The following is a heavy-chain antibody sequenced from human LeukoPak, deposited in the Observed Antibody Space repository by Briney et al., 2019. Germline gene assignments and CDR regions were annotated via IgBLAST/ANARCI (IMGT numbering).Heavy chain of an antibody. D-gene: IGHD6-19*01. CDR1: GCSMSTYY. V-gene: IGHV4-4*07. CDR2: IYSTGST. CDR3: ARDDNSGWYSFDY. Sequence: SETLSLTCTVSGCSMSTYYWSWIRQPAGKGLEWIGHIYSTGSTNYNPSLKSRVTMSVDTSKNHFSLKMSSVTAADTAVYYCARDDNSGWYSFDYWGQGALVTVSS. J-gene: IGHJ4*02.